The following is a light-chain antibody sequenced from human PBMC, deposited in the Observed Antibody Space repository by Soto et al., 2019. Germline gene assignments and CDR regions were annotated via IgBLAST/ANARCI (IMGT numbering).Light chain of an antibody. J-gene: IGKJ4*01. Sequence: DLVMTQSPLSLPVTPGEPASISCRSSQSLLHRRGYNYLDWYLQRPGQSPQLLISLGSNRASGVPDRFSGSGSGTDFTLKISRVEAEDVGVYFCMQALQTPLTFGGGTRVEIK. V-gene: IGKV2-28*01. CDR2: LGS. CDR3: MQALQTPLT. CDR1: QSLLHRRGYNY.